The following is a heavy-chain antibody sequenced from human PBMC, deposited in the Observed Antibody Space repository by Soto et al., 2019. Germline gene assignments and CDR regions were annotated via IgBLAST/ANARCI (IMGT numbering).Heavy chain of an antibody. CDR1: GFTFSSYA. CDR2: ISYDGSNK. V-gene: IGHV3-30-3*01. J-gene: IGHJ4*02. Sequence: QVQLVESGGGVVQPGRSLRLSCAASGFTFSSYAMHWVRQAPGKGLEWVAVISYDGSNKYYADSVKGRFTISRDNSKNTLYLQMNSLRAEDTAVYYCARVGAGIAAADNYFDYWVQGTLVTVSS. D-gene: IGHD6-13*01. CDR3: ARVGAGIAAADNYFDY.